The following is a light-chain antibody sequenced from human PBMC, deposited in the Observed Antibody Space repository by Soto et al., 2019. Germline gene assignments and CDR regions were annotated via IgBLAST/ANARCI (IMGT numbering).Light chain of an antibody. Sequence: QSVLTQPASVSGSPGQSITISCTGTTSDIGSYNSVSWYQHHPGKAPRLIISEVTDRPSGVSNRFSGSKSGNTASLTISGLQAEDEATYYCSSFTSISTVTFGGGTKLTVL. J-gene: IGLJ2*01. CDR1: TSDIGSYNS. V-gene: IGLV2-14*01. CDR2: EVT. CDR3: SSFTSISTVT.